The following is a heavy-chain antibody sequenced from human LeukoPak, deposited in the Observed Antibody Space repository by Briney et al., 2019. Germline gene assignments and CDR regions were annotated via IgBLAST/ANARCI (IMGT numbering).Heavy chain of an antibody. CDR2: IYTSGST. V-gene: IGHV4-4*07. Sequence: SETLSLTCTLSGGSIRSYYWSWIRQPAAKGLAWIGRIYTSGSTNYSPSLKSRVTMSVDTSKNQFSLKLSSVTAADTAVYYCARLTTTAMVMSGWFDPWGQGTLVTVSS. J-gene: IGHJ5*02. CDR1: GGSIRSYY. D-gene: IGHD5-18*01. CDR3: ARLTTTAMVMSGWFDP.